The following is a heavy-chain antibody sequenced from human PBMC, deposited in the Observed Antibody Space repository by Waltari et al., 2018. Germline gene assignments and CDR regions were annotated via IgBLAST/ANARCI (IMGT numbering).Heavy chain of an antibody. CDR3: ARSSGGYYDFWSGYFEYYFDY. J-gene: IGHJ4*02. V-gene: IGHV4-61*02. Sequence: QVQLQESGPGLVKPSQTLSLTCTVSGGSISSRSYYWSWIRQPAGKGLGWIGRIYTSGSTNYNPSLKSRVTISVDTSKNQFSLKLSSVTAADTAVYYCARSSGGYYDFWSGYFEYYFDYWGQGTLVTVSS. CDR2: IYTSGST. D-gene: IGHD3-3*01. CDR1: GGSISSRSYY.